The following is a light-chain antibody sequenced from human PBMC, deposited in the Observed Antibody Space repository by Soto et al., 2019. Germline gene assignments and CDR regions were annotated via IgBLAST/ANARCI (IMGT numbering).Light chain of an antibody. CDR3: QQLQNAPNT. J-gene: IGKJ2*01. CDR2: GAS. CDR1: QSVGSRF. V-gene: IGKV3-20*01. Sequence: EIVLTQSPGTLSLSPGERATLSCRASQSVGSRFLAWYQQKPGQAPRLLIYGASNRATGIPDRFSGSGSGTDFTLTIRRLEPDDSAVYYCQQLQNAPNTFGQGTKLEIK.